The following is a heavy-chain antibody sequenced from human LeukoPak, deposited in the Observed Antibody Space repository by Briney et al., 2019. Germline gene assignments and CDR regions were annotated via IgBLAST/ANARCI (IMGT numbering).Heavy chain of an antibody. CDR2: IWSDGTRE. Sequence: GTSLRLSCAASGFIFSSYAMHWVRQAPGTGLEWVAVIWSDGTREYYIDSVKGRFTISRDNAKNSLYLQMNSLRAEDTALYYCARDYDYGDYPGYWGQGTLVTVSS. CDR3: ARDYDYGDYPGY. V-gene: IGHV3-33*01. D-gene: IGHD4-17*01. J-gene: IGHJ4*02. CDR1: GFIFSSYA.